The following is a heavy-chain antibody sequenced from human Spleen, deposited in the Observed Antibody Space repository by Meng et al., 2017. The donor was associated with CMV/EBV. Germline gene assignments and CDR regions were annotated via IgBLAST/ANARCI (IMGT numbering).Heavy chain of an antibody. CDR1: GGSFSGYY. CDR3: ARGRAQWIY. D-gene: IGHD5-12*01. CDR2: INHSGST. J-gene: IGHJ4*02. V-gene: IGHV4-34*01. Sequence: SETMSLTCAVYGGSFSGYYWSWIRQPPGKGLEWIGEINHSGSTNYNTSLKSRVTISVDTSKNQFFLKLSSVTAADTAVCYCARGRAQWIYWGQGTLVTVSS.